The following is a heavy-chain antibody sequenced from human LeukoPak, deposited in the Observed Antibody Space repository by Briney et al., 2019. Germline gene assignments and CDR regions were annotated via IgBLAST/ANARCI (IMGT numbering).Heavy chain of an antibody. D-gene: IGHD6-19*01. CDR3: AKPPKAAVAGMVVDYYYYMDV. V-gene: IGHV3-23*01. CDR2: ISGSGGST. J-gene: IGHJ6*03. Sequence: PGGSLRLSCAASGFTFSGYAMSGVRQAPGKGLEWVSAISGSGGSTYYADSVKGRFTISRDNSKNTLYLQMNSLRAEDTAVYYCAKPPKAAVAGMVVDYYYYMDVWGKGTTVTVYS. CDR1: GFTFSGYA.